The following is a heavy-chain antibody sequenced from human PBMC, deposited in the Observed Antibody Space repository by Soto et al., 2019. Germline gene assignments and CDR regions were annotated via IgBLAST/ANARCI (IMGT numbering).Heavy chain of an antibody. V-gene: IGHV3-48*01. CDR3: ASFYGDYLDYFDY. CDR1: GFTFSSYS. CDR2: ISSSSSTI. J-gene: IGHJ4*02. D-gene: IGHD4-17*01. Sequence: GGSLRLSCAASGFTFSSYSMNWVRQAPGKGLEWVSYISSSSSTIYYADSVKGRFTISRDNAKNSLYLQMNSLRAEDTAVYYCASFYGDYLDYFDYWGQGTLVTVSS.